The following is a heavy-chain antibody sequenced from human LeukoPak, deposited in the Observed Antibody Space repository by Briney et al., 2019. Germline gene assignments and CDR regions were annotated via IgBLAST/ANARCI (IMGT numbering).Heavy chain of an antibody. Sequence: ASVRVSCKTSGYTFTNLDINWLRQAPGQGLGWMGWMSPNSGDTGYAQKFQGRVSMTRDIFKSTAYMELSSLRSEDTAIYYCASNPPNTGDFYYWGLGTLVTVSS. J-gene: IGHJ4*02. D-gene: IGHD1-1*01. CDR2: MSPNSGDT. V-gene: IGHV1-8*01. CDR1: GYTFTNLD. CDR3: ASNPPNTGDFYY.